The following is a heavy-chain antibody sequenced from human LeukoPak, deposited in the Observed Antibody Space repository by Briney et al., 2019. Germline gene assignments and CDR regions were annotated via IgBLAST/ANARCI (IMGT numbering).Heavy chain of an antibody. CDR3: GKTTTGDIMGQMPSWAVVY. V-gene: IGHV3-23*01. J-gene: IGHJ4*02. D-gene: IGHD1-14*01. Sequence: GGSLRLSCEASGFTFTSYAMYWVRQAPGQGLEWVAGIYGSGGSANYAESAKGRVTITRDNSKNTVYMQINSLRAEDTAVYYCGKTTTGDIMGQMPSWAVVYWGEGGLVAVS. CDR2: IYGSGGSA. CDR1: GFTFTSYA.